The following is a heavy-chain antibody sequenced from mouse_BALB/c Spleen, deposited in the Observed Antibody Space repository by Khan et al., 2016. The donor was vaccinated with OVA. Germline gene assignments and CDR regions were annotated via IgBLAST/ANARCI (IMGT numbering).Heavy chain of an antibody. CDR1: GYSITSDYA. J-gene: IGHJ2*01. CDR3: ARSVYYSGSTFYYFDF. D-gene: IGHD1-1*01. CDR2: ISYSGYT. V-gene: IGHV3-2*02. Sequence: VQLKQSGPGLMKPPQSLSLTCTVTGYSITSDYAWNWIRQFPGNKLEWMGYISYSGYTSYNPSLKSRISVTRDTSENQFFLQLNSVTTEDTATYFCARSVYYSGSTFYYFDFWGQGTTLTVSS.